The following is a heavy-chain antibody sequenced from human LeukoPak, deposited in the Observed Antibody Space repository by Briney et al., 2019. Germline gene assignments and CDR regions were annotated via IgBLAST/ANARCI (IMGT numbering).Heavy chain of an antibody. Sequence: PSETLSLTCAVYGGSFSGYYWSWIRQPPGKGLEWIGEINHSGSINYNPSLKSRVTISVDTSKNQFSLKLSSVTAADTAVYYCASQYYYGSGSYIHWGQGTLVTVPS. D-gene: IGHD3-10*01. CDR1: GGSFSGYY. V-gene: IGHV4-34*01. J-gene: IGHJ4*02. CDR3: ASQYYYGSGSYIH. CDR2: INHSGSI.